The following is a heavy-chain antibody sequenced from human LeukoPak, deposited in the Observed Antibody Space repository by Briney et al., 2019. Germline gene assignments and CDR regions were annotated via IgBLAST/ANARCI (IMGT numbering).Heavy chain of an antibody. CDR1: GYTFTSYY. CDR3: ARGGLVVVPAAMYYWFDP. V-gene: IGHV1-46*01. Sequence: ASVKVSCKASGYTFTSYYLHWVRQAPGQGLEWMGIINPSGGSTSYAQKFQGRVTMTRDTSTSTVYMELSSLRSEDTAVYYCARGGLVVVPAAMYYWFDPWGQGTLVTVSS. CDR2: INPSGGST. D-gene: IGHD2-2*01. J-gene: IGHJ5*02.